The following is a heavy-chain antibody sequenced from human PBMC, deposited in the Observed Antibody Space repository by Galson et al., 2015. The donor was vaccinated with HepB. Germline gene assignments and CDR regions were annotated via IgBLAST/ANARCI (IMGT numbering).Heavy chain of an antibody. CDR3: AGDSGTYSGLDY. CDR1: GFTFSTSS. D-gene: IGHD1-26*01. V-gene: IGHV3-21*01. CDR2: ISSTSSYI. J-gene: IGHJ4*02. Sequence: SLRLSCAASGFTFSTSSTNWVMNWVRQAPGKGLEWVSSISSTSSYIYYADSVKGRFAISRDNAKNSLYLQMNSLRAEDTAVYYYAGDSGTYSGLDYWGQGTPVTVSS.